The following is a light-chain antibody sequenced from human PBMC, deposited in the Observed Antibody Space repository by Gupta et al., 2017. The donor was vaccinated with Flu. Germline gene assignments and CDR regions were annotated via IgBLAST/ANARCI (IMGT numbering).Light chain of an antibody. Sequence: SYVLTQPPSVSVAPGQTARITCGGNNIGSKNVHWYQQKPGQAPVLFVYVNSDRPSGIPERFSGSNSGNTATLTISRVEAGDEADYYCQVWDSSSDHWVFGGGTKLTVL. V-gene: IGLV3-21*02. CDR1: NIGSKN. CDR3: QVWDSSSDHWV. CDR2: VNS. J-gene: IGLJ3*02.